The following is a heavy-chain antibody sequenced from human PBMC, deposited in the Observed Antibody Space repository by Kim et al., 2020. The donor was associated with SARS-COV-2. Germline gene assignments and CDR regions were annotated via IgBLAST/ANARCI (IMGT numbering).Heavy chain of an antibody. CDR1: GFTFSSYD. CDR3: ARGFRELGMSYYYYGMDV. J-gene: IGHJ6*02. D-gene: IGHD7-27*01. Sequence: GGSLRLSCAASGFTFSSYDMHWVRQATGKGLEWVSAIGTAGDTYYPGSVKGRFTISRENAKNSLYLQMNSLRAGDTAVYYCARGFRELGMSYYYYGMDVWGQGTTVTVSS. CDR2: IGTAGDT. V-gene: IGHV3-13*01.